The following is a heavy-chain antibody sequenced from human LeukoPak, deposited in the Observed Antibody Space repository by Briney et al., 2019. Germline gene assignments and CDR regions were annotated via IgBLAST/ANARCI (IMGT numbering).Heavy chain of an antibody. CDR2: IRYDGSNK. J-gene: IGHJ4*02. CDR1: GFTFSSYG. V-gene: IGHV3-30*02. D-gene: IGHD3-10*01. CDR3: ARGEYGSGSYHIDY. Sequence: SGGSLRLSCAASGFTFSSYGMHWVRQAPGKGLEWVAFIRYDGSNKYYADSVKGRFTISRDNAKNSLYLRMNSLRAEDTAVYYCARGEYGSGSYHIDYWGQGTLVTVSS.